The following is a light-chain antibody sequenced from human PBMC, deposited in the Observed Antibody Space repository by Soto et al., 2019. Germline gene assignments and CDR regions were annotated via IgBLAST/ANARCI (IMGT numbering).Light chain of an antibody. CDR2: DVS. V-gene: IGLV2-14*03. CDR3: SSFTTSSTRV. CDR1: SGDVGAYNY. J-gene: IGLJ1*01. Sequence: QSALTQPASVSGSPGQSITISCTGTSGDVGAYNYVSWYQLHPGKAPKLMIYDVSNRPSGVSNRFSGSKSGNTASLTISGLQAEDEADYFCSSFTTSSTRVFGTGTKLTV.